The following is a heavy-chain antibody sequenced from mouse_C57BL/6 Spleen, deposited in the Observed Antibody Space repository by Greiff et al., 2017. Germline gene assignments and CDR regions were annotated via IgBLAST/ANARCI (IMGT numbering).Heavy chain of an antibody. Sequence: EVQVVESGPGLVKPSQSLSLTCSVTGYSITSGYYWNWIRQFPGNKLEWMGYISYDGSNNYNPSLKNRISITRDTSKNQFFLKLNSVTTEDTATYYCARAYDYDGAWFAYWGQGTLVTVSA. CDR2: ISYDGSN. J-gene: IGHJ3*01. CDR1: GYSITSGYY. CDR3: ARAYDYDGAWFAY. D-gene: IGHD2-4*01. V-gene: IGHV3-6*01.